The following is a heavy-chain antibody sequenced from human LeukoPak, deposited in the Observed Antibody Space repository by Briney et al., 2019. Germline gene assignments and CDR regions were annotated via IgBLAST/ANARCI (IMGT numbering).Heavy chain of an antibody. CDR2: VSGSGGTT. J-gene: IGHJ4*02. V-gene: IGHV3-23*01. Sequence: GGSLRLSCAASGFTFGDYVMSWVRQAPGKGLEWVASVSGSGGTTYYADSVKGRFIISRDNSKNTLYLQMNSLRAEDTAVYYCARARGGYDFDYWGQGTLVTVSS. D-gene: IGHD5-12*01. CDR3: ARARGGYDFDY. CDR1: GFTFGDYV.